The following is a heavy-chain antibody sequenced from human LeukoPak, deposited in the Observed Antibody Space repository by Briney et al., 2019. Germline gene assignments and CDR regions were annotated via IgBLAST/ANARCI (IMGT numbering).Heavy chain of an antibody. V-gene: IGHV4-59*01. CDR2: IYYSGKN. J-gene: IGHJ5*02. CDR3: ARAPAGIAVAGVGWFDP. CDR1: GGSISSYY. Sequence: SKTLSLTCTVSGGSISSYYWTWIRQPPGKGLEWIGYIYYSGKNNYNPSLKSRVTISVDTSRNQFSLRMSSVTAADTAVYYCARAPAGIAVAGVGWFDPWGQGTLVTVSS. D-gene: IGHD6-19*01.